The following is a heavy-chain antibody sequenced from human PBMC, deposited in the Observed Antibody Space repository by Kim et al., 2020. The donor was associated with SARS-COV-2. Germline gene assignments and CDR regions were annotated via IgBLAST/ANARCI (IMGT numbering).Heavy chain of an antibody. CDR1: SDSISSYY. V-gene: IGHV4-59*01. CDR2: IYYSGTT. D-gene: IGHD6-13*01. J-gene: IGHJ4*02. Sequence: SETLSLTCTVSSDSISSYYCSWIRQLPGKGLEWIGYIYYSGTTNYNPSLNSRVTISWDTSKNQFSLELTSVTDADTVVYYCARSEGRGSWHQFDYWGQGILVTVSP. CDR3: ARSEGRGSWHQFDY.